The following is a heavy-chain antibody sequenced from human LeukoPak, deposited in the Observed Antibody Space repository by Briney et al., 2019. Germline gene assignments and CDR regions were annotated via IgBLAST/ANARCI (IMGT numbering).Heavy chain of an antibody. J-gene: IGHJ3*02. CDR1: GFTFSSYA. Sequence: GGSLRLSCAASGFTFSSYAMSWVRQAPGKGLEWVSAISGSGGSTYYADSVKGRFTISRDNSKNTLYLQMNSLRAEDTAVYYCGKVRIAVAAIPANAFDIWGQGTMVTVSS. V-gene: IGHV3-23*01. CDR2: ISGSGGST. D-gene: IGHD6-19*01. CDR3: GKVRIAVAAIPANAFDI.